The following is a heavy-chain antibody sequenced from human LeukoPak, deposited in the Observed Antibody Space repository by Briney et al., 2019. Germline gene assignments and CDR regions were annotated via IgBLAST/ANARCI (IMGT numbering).Heavy chain of an antibody. CDR3: ARGGTRTYYYDSSGHLYFDY. CDR2: INHSGST. D-gene: IGHD3-22*01. CDR1: GGSFSGYY. J-gene: IGHJ4*02. Sequence: SETLSLTCAVYGGSFSGYYWSWSRQPPGKGLEWIGEINHSGSTNYNPSLKSRVTISVDTSKNQFSLKLSSVTAADTAVYYCARGGTRTYYYDSSGHLYFDYWGQGTLVTVSS. V-gene: IGHV4-34*01.